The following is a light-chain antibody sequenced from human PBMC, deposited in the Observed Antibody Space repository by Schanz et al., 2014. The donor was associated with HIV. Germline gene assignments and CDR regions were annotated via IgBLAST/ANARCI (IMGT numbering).Light chain of an antibody. J-gene: IGKJ4*01. CDR3: QKYNRAPLP. Sequence: DIQMTQSPSTLSASVGDRVSITCRSTHSIDSGLAWYQQKPGKAPNLLIYEASTLETGVPPRFRDSGSGTECPHTISSLQPEDVATYYGQKYNRAPLPFGGGTRVDI. V-gene: IGKV1-5*03. CDR1: HSIDSG. CDR2: EAS.